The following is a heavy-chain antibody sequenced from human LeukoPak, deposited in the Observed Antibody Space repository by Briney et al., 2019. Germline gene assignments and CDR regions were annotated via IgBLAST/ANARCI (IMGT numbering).Heavy chain of an antibody. CDR1: GGSISSYY. D-gene: IGHD3-22*01. CDR2: IYYSGST. J-gene: IGHJ4*02. Sequence: SETLSLTCTVSGGSISSYYWSWIRQPPGKGLEWIGYIYYSGSTNYNPSLKSRVTMSVDTSKNQFSLKLSSVTAADTAVYYCASYSPDSSGYYSFDYWGQGTLVTVSS. V-gene: IGHV4-59*12. CDR3: ASYSPDSSGYYSFDY.